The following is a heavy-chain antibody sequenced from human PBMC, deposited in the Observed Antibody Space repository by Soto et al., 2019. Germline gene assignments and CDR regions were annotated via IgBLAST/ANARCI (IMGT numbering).Heavy chain of an antibody. J-gene: IGHJ4*02. Sequence: GASVKVSCKACGYSFTRCGISWVRQAPGQGLECMGWISTYNGSTNYAQKFRGRVSMTTDTSTSTAYMGLRSLRYADTAVFFRALWHASDSWGQGTLVTVSS. D-gene: IGHD3-10*01. CDR2: ISTYNGST. CDR1: GYSFTRCG. V-gene: IGHV1-18*04. CDR3: ALWHASDS.